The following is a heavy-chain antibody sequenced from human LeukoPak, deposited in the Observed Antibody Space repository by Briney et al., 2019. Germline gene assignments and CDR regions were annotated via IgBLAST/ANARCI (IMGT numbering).Heavy chain of an antibody. V-gene: IGHV4-59*12. CDR2: IYYSRST. D-gene: IGHD2-15*01. CDR1: GGSISSNY. CDR3: ARDCSVGSCYDY. J-gene: IGHJ4*02. Sequence: SETLSLTCTVSGGSISSNYWSWIRQPPGKGLEWIGYIYYSRSTNYNPSLKSRVTISVDTSKNQFSLKLSSVTAADTAVYYCARDCSVGSCYDYWGQGTLVTVSS.